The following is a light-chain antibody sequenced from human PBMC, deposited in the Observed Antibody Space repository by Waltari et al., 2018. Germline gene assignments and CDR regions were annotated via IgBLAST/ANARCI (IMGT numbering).Light chain of an antibody. V-gene: IGKV1-5*03. CDR2: KAS. Sequence: DIQMTQSPSTLSTSVGDRVTITCRASQSMSSWLAWYQQKPGKAPKLLIYKASSLESGVPSRFSGSGSGTEFTLTISSLQPDDFATYYCQQYNSYSRTFGQGTMVEIK. CDR3: QQYNSYSRT. CDR1: QSMSSW. J-gene: IGKJ1*01.